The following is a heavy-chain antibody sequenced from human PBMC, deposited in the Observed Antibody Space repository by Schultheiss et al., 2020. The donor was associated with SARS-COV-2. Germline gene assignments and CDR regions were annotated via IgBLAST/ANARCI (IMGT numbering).Heavy chain of an antibody. CDR1: GFTVSSNY. J-gene: IGHJ6*02. CDR3: ASPAAGTPRQDYYYYYGMDV. CDR2: ISSSSSYI. Sequence: GESLKISCAASGFTVSSNYMSWVRLAPGKGLEWVSSISSSSSYIYYADSVKGRFTISRDNAKNSLYLQMNSLRAEDTAVYYCASPAAGTPRQDYYYYYGMDVWGQGTTVTVSS. V-gene: IGHV3-21*01. D-gene: IGHD6-13*01.